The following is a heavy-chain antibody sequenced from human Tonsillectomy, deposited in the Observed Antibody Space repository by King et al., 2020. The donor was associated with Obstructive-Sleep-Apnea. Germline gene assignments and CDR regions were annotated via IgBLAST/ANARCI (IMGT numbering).Heavy chain of an antibody. D-gene: IGHD3-22*01. Sequence: VQLVESGGGLIQPGGSLRLSCAASGLTFSSYAMSWVRQAPGKGLEWVSAISGSSGITYYAESVKCRFTISRDNSKNTLYLQMNSLRAEDTAVYYCAKDLGYYDGGHYPLPRGYFDYWGQGTLVSVSS. CDR2: ISGSSGIT. CDR1: GLTFSSYA. CDR3: AKDLGYYDGGHYPLPRGYFDY. J-gene: IGHJ4*02. V-gene: IGHV3-23*04.